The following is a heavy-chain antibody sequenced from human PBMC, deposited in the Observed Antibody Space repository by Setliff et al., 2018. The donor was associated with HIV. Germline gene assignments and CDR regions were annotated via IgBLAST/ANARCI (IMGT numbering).Heavy chain of an antibody. V-gene: IGHV4-61*09. CDR1: GGSISSGSYY. Sequence: SETLSLTCSVSGGSISSGSYYWTWIRQPAGKGPEWIGHIYTNGYTNYNPSLKSRVTISVDTSKNQFSLNLTSVTAADTAVDYCAKDSRRGDAYNVGVFDFWGQGTMVTVSS. CDR2: IYTNGYT. J-gene: IGHJ3*01. CDR3: AKDSRRGDAYNVGVFDF. D-gene: IGHD3-10*01.